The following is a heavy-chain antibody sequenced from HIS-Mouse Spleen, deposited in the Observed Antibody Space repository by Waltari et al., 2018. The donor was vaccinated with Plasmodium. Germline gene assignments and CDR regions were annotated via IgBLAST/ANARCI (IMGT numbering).Heavy chain of an antibody. D-gene: IGHD5-18*01. CDR2: IRAYNANT. V-gene: IGHV1-18*01. Sequence: QVQLVQSGAEVKKPGASVKVSCKASGYTFTSYGISWVRQAPGQGLEWMGGIRAYNANTNEAQKLQGRVTMTTDTSTSTAYMELRSLRSDDTAVYYCVRVHTAMLFDYWGQGTLVTVSS. CDR3: VRVHTAMLFDY. J-gene: IGHJ4*02. CDR1: GYTFTSYG.